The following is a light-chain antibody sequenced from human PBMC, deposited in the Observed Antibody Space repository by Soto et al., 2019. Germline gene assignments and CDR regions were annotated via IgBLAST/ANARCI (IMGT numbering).Light chain of an antibody. Sequence: DIQMTQSPSTLSSSVGDRVTITCRASQSISIWLAWYQQMPGKAPKLLIYTASTLESGVPSRFSGSGSGTEFTLTISSLQPDDCATYYCEQYNSYSPAFGQGTKVEIK. CDR2: TAS. CDR3: EQYNSYSPA. J-gene: IGKJ1*01. V-gene: IGKV1-5*03. CDR1: QSISIW.